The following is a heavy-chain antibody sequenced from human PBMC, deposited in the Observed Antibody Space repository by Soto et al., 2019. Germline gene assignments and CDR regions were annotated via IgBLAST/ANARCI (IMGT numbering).Heavy chain of an antibody. J-gene: IGHJ4*02. CDR1: GGSVSSGSYY. CDR2: IYYSGST. D-gene: IGHD3-3*01. Sequence: SETLSLTCTVSGGSVSSGSYYWSWIRQPPGKGLEWIGYIYYSGSTNYNPSLKSRVTISVDTSKNQFSLKLSSVTAADTAVYYCAREAHDVSSGYSTAYDYWGEGTLVSSPQ. V-gene: IGHV4-61*01. CDR3: AREAHDVSSGYSTAYDY.